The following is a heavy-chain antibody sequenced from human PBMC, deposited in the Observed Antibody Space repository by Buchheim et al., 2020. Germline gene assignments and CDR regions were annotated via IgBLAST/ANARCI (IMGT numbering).Heavy chain of an antibody. J-gene: IGHJ5*02. D-gene: IGHD2-2*01. V-gene: IGHV4-4*02. Sequence: QVQLQESGPGLVKPSGTLSLTCAVSGGSISSSNWWSWVRQPPGKGLECIGEIYHSGSTNYNPSLKSRVPISVAKSQNQFPLKLSSVTAADTAVYYCARVLLPLVPARGWFDPGGQGTL. CDR3: ARVLLPLVPARGWFDP. CDR1: GGSISSSNW. CDR2: IYHSGST.